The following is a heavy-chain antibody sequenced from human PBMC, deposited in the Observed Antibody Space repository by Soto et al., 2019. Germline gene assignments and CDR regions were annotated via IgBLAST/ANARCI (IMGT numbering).Heavy chain of an antibody. J-gene: IGHJ4*02. CDR3: AKKHDRGSYGYYDH. D-gene: IGHD1-26*01. V-gene: IGHV3-23*01. CDR1: GFTFSSYG. CDR2: ISGSGGTT. Sequence: EVQLLESGGGLVQPGGSLRLSCAASGFTFSSYGMSWVRQAPGKGLEWVSTISGSGGTTYHADSVKGRFTISRDNSKNTMWLQMNSLSAEDTAIYYCAKKHDRGSYGYYDHWGQGTLVTVSS.